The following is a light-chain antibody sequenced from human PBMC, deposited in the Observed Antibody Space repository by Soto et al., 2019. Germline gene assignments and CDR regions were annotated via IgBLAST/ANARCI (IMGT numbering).Light chain of an antibody. Sequence: IQFTQSPTSLSSSLLDIVSITCRASQDIKTYLAWYQQKEGKAPKLLISGTFTLQSGVPSRFNGSGSGTDFTLTISRLQPEDFAVYYCQQRSNWLITFGQGTRLEIK. CDR2: GTF. V-gene: IGKV1-9*01. CDR1: QDIKTY. CDR3: QQRSNWLIT. J-gene: IGKJ5*01.